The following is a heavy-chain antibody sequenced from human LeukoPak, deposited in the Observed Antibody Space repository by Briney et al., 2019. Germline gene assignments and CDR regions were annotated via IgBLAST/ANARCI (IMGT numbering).Heavy chain of an antibody. V-gene: IGHV3-30*03. CDR3: ARLNYDRSGYRLDY. CDR2: ISYDGSNK. CDR1: GFTFSSYG. D-gene: IGHD3-22*01. Sequence: GGSLRLSCAASGFTFSSYGMHWARQAPGKGLEWVAVISYDGSNKYYADSVKGRFTISRDNSKNTLYLQMNSLRAEDTAVYYCARLNYDRSGYRLDYWGQGTLVTVSS. J-gene: IGHJ4*02.